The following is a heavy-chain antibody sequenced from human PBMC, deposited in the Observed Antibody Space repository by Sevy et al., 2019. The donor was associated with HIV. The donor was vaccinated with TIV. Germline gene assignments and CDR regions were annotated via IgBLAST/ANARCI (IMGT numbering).Heavy chain of an antibody. V-gene: IGHV4-30-2*01. CDR3: AREADPSYCSGGSCYGDAFDI. CDR2: IYHSGST. CDR1: GGSISSGGYS. D-gene: IGHD2-15*01. J-gene: IGHJ3*02. Sequence: LRLSCAVSGGSISSGGYSWSWIRQPPGKGLEWIGYIYHSGSTYYNPSLKSRVTISVDRSKNQFSLKLSSVTAADTAVYYCAREADPSYCSGGSCYGDAFDIWGQGTMVTVSS.